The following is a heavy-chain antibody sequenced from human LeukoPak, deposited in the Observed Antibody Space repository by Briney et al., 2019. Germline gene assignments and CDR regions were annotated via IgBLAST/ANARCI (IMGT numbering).Heavy chain of an antibody. J-gene: IGHJ4*02. D-gene: IGHD3-22*01. CDR3: ARKLVYYDSSGYYQPTHYFDY. Sequence: PGGSLRLSCAAAGFNFDDYAMSWVRPVPGKGLEWVSGINWNGGRTGYADSVKGRFTISRDNAKNSLYLQLNSLRAEDTALYYCARKLVYYDSSGYYQPTHYFDYWGQGTLVTVSP. CDR1: GFNFDDYA. CDR2: INWNGGRT. V-gene: IGHV3-20*04.